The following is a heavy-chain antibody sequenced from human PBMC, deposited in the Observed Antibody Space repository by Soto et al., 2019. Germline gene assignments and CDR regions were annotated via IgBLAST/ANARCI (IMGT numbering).Heavy chain of an antibody. CDR2: IYPGDSDT. Sequence: GESLKISCNGSGYSFTSYWIGWVGQMPGKGLEWMGIIYPGDSDTRYSPSFQGQVTISADKSISTAYLQWSSLKASDTAMYYCARFTVVVAAEYYFDYWGQGTLVTVSS. CDR1: GYSFTSYW. V-gene: IGHV5-51*01. CDR3: ARFTVVVAAEYYFDY. J-gene: IGHJ4*02. D-gene: IGHD2-15*01.